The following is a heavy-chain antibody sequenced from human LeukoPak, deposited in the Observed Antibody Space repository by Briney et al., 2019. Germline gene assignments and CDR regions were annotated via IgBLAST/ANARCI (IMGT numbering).Heavy chain of an antibody. CDR3: ERVVPWYRTLDY. CDR1: GGSFSGYY. J-gene: IGHJ4*02. V-gene: IGHV4-34*01. CDR2: INHSGST. D-gene: IGHD3-16*01. Sequence: SETLSLTCAVYGGSFSGYYWSWIRQPPGKGLEWIGEINHSGSTNYNPSLKSRVTISVDTSKNQFSLKLSSVTAADTAVYYCERVVPWYRTLDYWGQGTLVTVSS.